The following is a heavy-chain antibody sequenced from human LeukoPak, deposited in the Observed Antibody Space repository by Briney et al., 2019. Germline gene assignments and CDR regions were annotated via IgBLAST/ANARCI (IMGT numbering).Heavy chain of an antibody. CDR3: ARGPPNWGFDY. D-gene: IGHD7-27*01. V-gene: IGHV1-8*01. Sequence: ASVKVSCKASGYTSTSYDINWVRRTGQGLEWMGWMSPNSGNTGYAQKFQGRVTMTRDTSISTAYMELSSLRSEDTAVYSCARGPPNWGFDYWGQGTLVTVSS. J-gene: IGHJ4*02. CDR2: MSPNSGNT. CDR1: GYTSTSYD.